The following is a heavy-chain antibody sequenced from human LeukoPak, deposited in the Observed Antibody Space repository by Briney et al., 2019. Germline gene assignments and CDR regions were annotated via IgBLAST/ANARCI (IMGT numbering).Heavy chain of an antibody. Sequence: ASVKVSCKASGYTFTSYYMHWVRQAPGQGLEWMGIINPSGGSTSYAQKFQGRVTMTRDTSTSTVYMELSSLRSEDTAVYYCARVYSGSYVSGGAFDIWGQGTMVTVSS. CDR1: GYTFTSYY. V-gene: IGHV1-46*01. D-gene: IGHD1-26*01. CDR3: ARVYSGSYVSGGAFDI. J-gene: IGHJ3*02. CDR2: INPSGGST.